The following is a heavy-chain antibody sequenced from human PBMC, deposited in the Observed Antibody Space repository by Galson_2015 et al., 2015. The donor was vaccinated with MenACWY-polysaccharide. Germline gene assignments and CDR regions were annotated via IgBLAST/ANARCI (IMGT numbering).Heavy chain of an antibody. CDR1: GLTFSNWW. J-gene: IGHJ6*02. CDR3: ARGHLGLGL. D-gene: IGHD7-27*01. CDR2: IKKDGSEK. Sequence: SLRLSCAASGLTFSNWWMTWVRQAPGKGLERAASIKKDGSEKYYVDSVKGRFTISRDNAKDSLYLQMNSLRADDTAVYFCARGHLGLGLWGQGTTVTVSS. V-gene: IGHV3-7*01.